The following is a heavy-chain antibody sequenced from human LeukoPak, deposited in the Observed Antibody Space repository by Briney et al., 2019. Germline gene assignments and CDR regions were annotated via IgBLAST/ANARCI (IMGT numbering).Heavy chain of an antibody. CDR2: IYYSGST. CDR1: GGSISSGGYY. Sequence: SETLSLTCTVSGGSISSGGYYWSWIRQHPGKGLEWIGYIYYSGSTYYNPSLKSRVTISVDTSKNQFSLKLSSVTAADTAVYYCARYGILWGLGYCSSTSCYSGWFDPWGQGTLVTVSS. D-gene: IGHD2-2*02. V-gene: IGHV4-31*03. CDR3: ARYGILWGLGYCSSTSCYSGWFDP. J-gene: IGHJ5*02.